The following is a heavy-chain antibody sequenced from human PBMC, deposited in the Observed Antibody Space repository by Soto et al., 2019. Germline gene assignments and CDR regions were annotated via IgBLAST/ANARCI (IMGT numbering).Heavy chain of an antibody. Sequence: PGGSLRLSCAASGFTVSSNYMSWVRQAPGKGLEWVSVIYSGGSTYYADSVKGRFTISRDNSKNTLYLQMNSLRAEDTAVYYCARGDCSSTSCYVLDYWGQGTLVTVS. J-gene: IGHJ4*02. D-gene: IGHD2-2*01. V-gene: IGHV3-66*01. CDR1: GFTVSSNY. CDR3: ARGDCSSTSCYVLDY. CDR2: IYSGGST.